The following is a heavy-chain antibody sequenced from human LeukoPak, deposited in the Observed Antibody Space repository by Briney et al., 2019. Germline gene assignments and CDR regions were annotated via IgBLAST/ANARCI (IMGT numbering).Heavy chain of an antibody. Sequence: GGSLRLSCAASGFTFSSYAMHRVRQAPGKGLEWVAVISYDGSNKYYADSVKGRFTISRDNSKNTLYLQMNSLRAEDTAVYYCARDQTKRPSGAFDIWGQGTMVTVSS. CDR2: ISYDGSNK. CDR3: ARDQTKRPSGAFDI. J-gene: IGHJ3*02. CDR1: GFTFSSYA. V-gene: IGHV3-30-3*01. D-gene: IGHD6-25*01.